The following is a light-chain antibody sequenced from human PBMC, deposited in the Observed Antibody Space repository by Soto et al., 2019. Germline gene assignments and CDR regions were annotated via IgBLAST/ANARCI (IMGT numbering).Light chain of an antibody. Sequence: QSALTQPASVSGTPGQSITISCTGTSSDVGDYNYVSWYQQHPDKAPKVMIYDVSNRPSGVSNRFSGSKSGNTASLTISGLQAEDEADYYCSSYTSSGHYVFGTGTKLTVL. CDR1: SSDVGDYNY. J-gene: IGLJ1*01. CDR2: DVS. CDR3: SSYTSSGHYV. V-gene: IGLV2-14*01.